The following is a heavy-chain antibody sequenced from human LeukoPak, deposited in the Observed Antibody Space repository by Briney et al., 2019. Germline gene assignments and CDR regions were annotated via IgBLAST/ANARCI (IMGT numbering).Heavy chain of an antibody. Sequence: VASVTVSCKASGYSLTIYYLHWVRQAPGQGLEWMGIINPSIGSTNYAQKFQGRVTMTWDTSTSTVYMELSSLRSEDTAVYYCARDTALDYWGQGTLVTVSS. CDR3: ARDTALDY. CDR1: GYSLTIYY. D-gene: IGHD5-18*01. CDR2: INPSIGST. V-gene: IGHV1-46*01. J-gene: IGHJ4*02.